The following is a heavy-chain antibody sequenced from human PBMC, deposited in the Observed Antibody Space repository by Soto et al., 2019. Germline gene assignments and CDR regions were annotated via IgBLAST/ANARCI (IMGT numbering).Heavy chain of an antibody. CDR3: ASSGSTTVVRARAFDI. J-gene: IGHJ3*02. Sequence: SLTCAISGDSVSSNSAAWNWIRQSPSRGLEWLGRTYYRSKRYNDYAVSVKSRITINPDTSKNQFSLQLNSVTPEDTAVYYCASSGSTTVVRARAFDIWGQGTMVTVSS. CDR1: GDSVSSNSAA. V-gene: IGHV6-1*01. CDR2: TYYRSKRYN. D-gene: IGHD4-17*01.